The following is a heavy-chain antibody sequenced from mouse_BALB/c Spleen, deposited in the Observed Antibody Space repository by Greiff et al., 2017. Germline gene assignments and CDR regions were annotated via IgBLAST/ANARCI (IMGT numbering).Heavy chain of an antibody. CDR3: ARGRGSSYRAMDY. CDR1: GFSLTSYG. CDR2: IWSGGST. D-gene: IGHD1-1*01. J-gene: IGHJ4*01. V-gene: IGHV2-2*02. Sequence: QVQLQQSGPGLVQPSQSLSITCTVSGFSLTSYGVHWVRQSPGKGLEWLGVIWSGGSTDYNAAFISRLSISKDNSKSQVFFKMNSLQANDTAIYYCARGRGSSYRAMDYWGQGTSVTVSS.